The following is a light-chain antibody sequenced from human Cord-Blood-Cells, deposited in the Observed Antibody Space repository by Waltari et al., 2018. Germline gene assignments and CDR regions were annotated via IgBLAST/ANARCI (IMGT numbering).Light chain of an antibody. CDR1: QSVSSY. J-gene: IGKJ2*01. Sequence: EIALTQSPATLSLSPGVRATLSCRARQSVSSYLAWYQQKPGQAPRLLIYDASNRATGIPARFSGSGSGTDFTLTISSLEPEDFAVYYCQQRSNWPPYTFGQGTKLEIK. CDR3: QQRSNWPPYT. V-gene: IGKV3-11*01. CDR2: DAS.